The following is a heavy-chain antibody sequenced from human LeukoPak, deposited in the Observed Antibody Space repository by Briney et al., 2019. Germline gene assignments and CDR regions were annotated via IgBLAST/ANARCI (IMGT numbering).Heavy chain of an antibody. CDR3: VPQCGRPI. V-gene: IGHV3-7*01. J-gene: IGHJ3*02. CDR1: GFTFNVYY. CDR2: INEDGSVE. D-gene: IGHD6-19*01. Sequence: GGSLGLSCAASGFTFNVYYMSWVRQAPGKGLEWVANINEDGSVEDYVDSVKGRFTISRDNAKNSVYLQMNSLRAEDTAVYYCVPQCGRPIWGQGTKLTVSS.